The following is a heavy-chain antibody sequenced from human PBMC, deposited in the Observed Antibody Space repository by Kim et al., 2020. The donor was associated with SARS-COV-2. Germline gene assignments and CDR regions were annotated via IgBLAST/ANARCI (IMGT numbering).Heavy chain of an antibody. V-gene: IGHV3-23*01. CDR3: AKDVWVRQVWGFDY. J-gene: IGHJ4*02. D-gene: IGHD5-18*01. Sequence: ADSVKGRFTISRDNSKNTLYLQMNSLRAEDTALYYCAKDVWVRQVWGFDYWGQGTLVTVSS.